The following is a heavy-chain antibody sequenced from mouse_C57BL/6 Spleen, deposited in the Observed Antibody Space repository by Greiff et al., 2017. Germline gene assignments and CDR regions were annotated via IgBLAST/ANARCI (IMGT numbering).Heavy chain of an antibody. CDR1: GYTFTDYY. CDR2: IYPGSGNT. D-gene: IGHD2-3*01. J-gene: IGHJ3*01. Sequence: VQLQQSGAELVRPGASVKLSCKASGYTFTDYYINWVKQRPGQGLEWIARIYPGSGNTYYNEKFKGKATLTAEKSSSTAYMQLSSLTSEDSAVYFCAREVYDGYYVFAYWGQGTLVTVSA. CDR3: AREVYDGYYVFAY. V-gene: IGHV1-76*01.